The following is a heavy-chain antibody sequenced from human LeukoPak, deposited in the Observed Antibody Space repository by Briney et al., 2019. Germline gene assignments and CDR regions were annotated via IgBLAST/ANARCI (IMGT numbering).Heavy chain of an antibody. V-gene: IGHV4-34*01. D-gene: IGHD6-6*01. CDR3: ARWAPYSSSSGLWAFDI. CDR1: GGSFSGYY. Sequence: PSETLSLTCAVYGGSFSGYYWSWIRQPPGKGLEWIGEINHSGSTNYNPSLKSRVTISVDTSKNQFSLKLSSVTAADTAAYYCARWAPYSSSSGLWAFDIWGQGTMVTVSS. CDR2: INHSGST. J-gene: IGHJ3*02.